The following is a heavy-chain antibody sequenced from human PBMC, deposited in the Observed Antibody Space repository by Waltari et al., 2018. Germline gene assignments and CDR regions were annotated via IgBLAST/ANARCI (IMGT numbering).Heavy chain of an antibody. CDR3: ARDGDGYPD. D-gene: IGHD5-12*01. CDR2: IKEDGSEE. CDR1: GFMFSTNW. J-gene: IGHJ4*02. V-gene: IGHV3-7*01. Sequence: EVKLVDSGGGLVQPGGSLRLSCAASGFMFSTNWMSWVRQAPGKGLGWLASIKEDGSEEYYVDSVKCRFTISRDNAKTSLYLQMNSLRVEDTAVYYCARDGDGYPDWGQGSLVIVSS.